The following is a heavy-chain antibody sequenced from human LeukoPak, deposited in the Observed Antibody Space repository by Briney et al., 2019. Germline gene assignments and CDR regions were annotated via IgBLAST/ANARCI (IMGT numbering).Heavy chain of an antibody. J-gene: IGHJ6*04. CDR3: ARKEGGHRPLDL. D-gene: IGHD1-26*01. Sequence: PSDTLSLTCAVSGYSISSSNLWGWIRQPPGKGLEWIGYIYYSGSTYYNPSLKSRVTMSVDTSKNQFSLKLSSVTAVDTAMYYCARKEGGHRPLDLWGKGTTVTVSS. CDR2: IYYSGST. CDR1: GYSISSSNL. V-gene: IGHV4-28*01.